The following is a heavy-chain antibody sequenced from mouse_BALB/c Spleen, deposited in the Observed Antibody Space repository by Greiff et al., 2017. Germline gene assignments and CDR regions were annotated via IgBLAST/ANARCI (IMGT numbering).Heavy chain of an antibody. J-gene: IGHJ3*01. CDR2: ISSGGSYT. CDR1: GFTFSSYA. V-gene: IGHV5-9-4*01. CDR3: ARASRGFAY. Sequence: EVMLVESGGGLVKPGGSLKLSCAASGFTFSSYAMSWVRQSPEKRLEWVAEISSGGSYTYYPDTVTGRFTISRDNAKNTLYLEMSSLRSEDTAMYYCARASRGFAYWGQGTLVTVSA.